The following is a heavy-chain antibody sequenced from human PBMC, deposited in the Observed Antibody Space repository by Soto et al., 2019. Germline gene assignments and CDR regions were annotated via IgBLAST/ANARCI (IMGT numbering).Heavy chain of an antibody. CDR3: ARDLRGHYGP. J-gene: IGHJ3*01. D-gene: IGHD4-17*01. CDR1: GFNFRNFS. Sequence: GGSLRLCCEGSGFNFRNFSMIWVRQAPGKGLEWVSSVSGSSSYIYYADSVKGRFTVSRDNANNLVFLQMNGLRPEDTAMYYCARDLRGHYGPWGQGTMVTVSS. CDR2: VSGSSSYI. V-gene: IGHV3-21*06.